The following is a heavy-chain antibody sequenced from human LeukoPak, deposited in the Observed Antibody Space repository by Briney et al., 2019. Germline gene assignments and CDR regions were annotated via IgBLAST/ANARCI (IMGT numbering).Heavy chain of an antibody. D-gene: IGHD4-17*01. J-gene: IGHJ4*02. Sequence: GGSLRLSCTASGFTFGDYAMSWVRQAPGKGLEWVGFIRSKAYGGTTEYAASVKGRFTISRDDSKSIAYLQMNSLKTEDTAVYYCNYDYGDYVGEDYFDYWGQGTLVTVSS. V-gene: IGHV3-49*04. CDR3: NYDYGDYVGEDYFDY. CDR2: IRSKAYGGTT. CDR1: GFTFGDYA.